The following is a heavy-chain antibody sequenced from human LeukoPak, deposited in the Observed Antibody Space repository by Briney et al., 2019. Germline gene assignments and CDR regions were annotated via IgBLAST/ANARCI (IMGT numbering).Heavy chain of an antibody. CDR1: GYTFTSYA. D-gene: IGHD3-10*01. V-gene: IGHV1-3*01. CDR3: ARRPGYYYGSGSSNYYGMDV. CDR2: INAGNGNT. Sequence: EASVKVSCKASGYTFTSYAMHWVRQAPGQRLEWMGWINAGNGNTKYSQKFQGRVTITRDTSASTAYMELSSLRSEDTAVYYCARRPGYYYGSGSSNYYGMDVWGQGTTVTVSS. J-gene: IGHJ6*02.